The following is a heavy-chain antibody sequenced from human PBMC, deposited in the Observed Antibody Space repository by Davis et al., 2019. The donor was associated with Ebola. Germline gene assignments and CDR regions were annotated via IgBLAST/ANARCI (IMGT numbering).Heavy chain of an antibody. CDR1: GFTFTDYW. J-gene: IGHJ4*02. CDR2: IKQDGSVK. CDR3: ARDRGWLQYDY. Sequence: PGGSLRLSCAASGFTFTDYWMTWVRQAPGKGLEWVAFIKQDGSVKSYVDSVKGRFTISRDNAKNSLDLQMNSLRAEDTAMYYCARDRGWLQYDYWGQGTLVTVSS. D-gene: IGHD5-24*01. V-gene: IGHV3-7*01.